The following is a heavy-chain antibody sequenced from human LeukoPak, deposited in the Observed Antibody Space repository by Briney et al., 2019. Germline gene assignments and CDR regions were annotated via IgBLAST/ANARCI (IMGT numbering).Heavy chain of an antibody. J-gene: IGHJ3*02. CDR1: GYTFTNYG. Sequence: ASVKVSCKTSGYTFTNYGIGWVRPAPGLGLEWMGWISAYNGNTNYAQKVQGRVTMTTDTSTSTAYMELRSLRFDDTAVYYCARDQSVRLLQTSSTYFKHVFAIWGQGSMVTVSS. V-gene: IGHV1-18*01. D-gene: IGHD6-13*01. CDR2: ISAYNGNT. CDR3: ARDQSVRLLQTSSTYFKHVFAI.